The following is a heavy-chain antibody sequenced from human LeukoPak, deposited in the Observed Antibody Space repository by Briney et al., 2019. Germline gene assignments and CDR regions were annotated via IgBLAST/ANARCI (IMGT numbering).Heavy chain of an antibody. CDR3: ATGRVSDTTLVSWFDT. CDR2: IILISPTA. Sequence: SVKVSCKASGGTLSTHAVSWVRQAPGQGLEWMRGIILISPTANYAQKFQDRVTITMDQYTTYMELSSLRSDDTAVYYCATGRVSDTTLVSWFDTWGQGTLVTVSS. J-gene: IGHJ5*02. CDR1: GGTLSTHA. V-gene: IGHV1-69*05. D-gene: IGHD5-18*01.